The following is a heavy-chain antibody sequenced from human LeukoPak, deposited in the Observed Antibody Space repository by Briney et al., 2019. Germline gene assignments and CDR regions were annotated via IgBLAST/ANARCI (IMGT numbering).Heavy chain of an antibody. CDR1: GGSFSGYY. V-gene: IGHV4-34*01. CDR3: ARVSLEYQLPSKARYYYYYYMDV. D-gene: IGHD2-2*01. J-gene: IGHJ6*03. Sequence: SETLSLTCAVYGGSFSGYYWSWIRQPPGKGLEWIGEINHSGSTNYNPSLKSRVTISVDTSKNQFSLKLSSVTAADTAVYYCARVSLEYQLPSKARYYYYYYMDVWGKGTTVTVSS. CDR2: INHSGST.